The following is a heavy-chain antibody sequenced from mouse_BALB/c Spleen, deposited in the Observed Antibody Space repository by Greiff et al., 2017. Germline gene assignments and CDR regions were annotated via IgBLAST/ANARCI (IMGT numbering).Heavy chain of an antibody. D-gene: IGHD4-1*01. J-gene: IGHJ2*01. Sequence: EVQLVESGGGLVQPGGSRKLSCAASGFTFSSFVMHWVRQAPEKGLEWVAYISSGSSTIYYADTVKGRFTISRDNPKNTLFLQMTSLRSEDTAMYYCATGTFDYWGQGTTLTVSA. CDR2: ISSGSSTI. V-gene: IGHV5-17*02. CDR3: ATGTFDY. CDR1: GFTFSSFV.